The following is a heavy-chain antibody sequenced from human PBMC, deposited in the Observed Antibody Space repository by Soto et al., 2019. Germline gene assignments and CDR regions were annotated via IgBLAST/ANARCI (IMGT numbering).Heavy chain of an antibody. Sequence: SVKVSCKASGFTFTSSAMQWVRQARGQRLEWIGWIVVGSGNTNYAQKFQERVTITRDMSTSTAYMELSSLRSEDTAVYYCAAVSIVGYYYYGMDVWGQGTTVTVSS. V-gene: IGHV1-58*02. CDR3: AAVSIVGYYYYGMDV. J-gene: IGHJ6*02. D-gene: IGHD1-26*01. CDR2: IVVGSGNT. CDR1: GFTFTSSA.